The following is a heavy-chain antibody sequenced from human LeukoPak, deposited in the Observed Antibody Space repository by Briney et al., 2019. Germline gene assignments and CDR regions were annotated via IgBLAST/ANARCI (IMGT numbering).Heavy chain of an antibody. CDR1: GYTFTNYG. CDR3: ARGYCSGGSCYSFRQYYFDY. Sequence: GASVKVSCKASGYTFTNYGISWVRQAPGQGLEWMGWISAYNGNTYYSQKVQGRVTMTTDTSTSTAYIELRSLRSDDTAVYYCARGYCSGGSCYSFRQYYFDYWGQGTLVTVSS. D-gene: IGHD2-15*01. J-gene: IGHJ4*02. CDR2: ISAYNGNT. V-gene: IGHV1-18*01.